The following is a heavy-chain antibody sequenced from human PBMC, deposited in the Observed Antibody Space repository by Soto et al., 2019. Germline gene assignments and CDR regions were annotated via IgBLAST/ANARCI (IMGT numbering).Heavy chain of an antibody. CDR1: GFTFDYYW. Sequence: GGSLRLSCAASGFTFDYYWMHWVRQAPGKGLEWVAVISNDGEYIYYGDSVKGRFTISRDNSQNTLHLQMNSLRPEDTAIYYCAKDPRPDYYDPEGYFQHWGLGTLVTVSS. J-gene: IGHJ1*01. CDR3: AKDPRPDYYDPEGYFQH. V-gene: IGHV3-30*18. CDR2: ISNDGEYI. D-gene: IGHD3-22*01.